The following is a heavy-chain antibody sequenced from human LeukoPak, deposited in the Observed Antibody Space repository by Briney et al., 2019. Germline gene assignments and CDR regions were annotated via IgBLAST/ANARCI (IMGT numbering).Heavy chain of an antibody. CDR3: ARGIVGGAPDY. Sequence: GGSLSLSCAPSGFPLDVSVMRSVRHAPGGGGGWGSLIFGDGGSTYYADSVKGRFSISRDNSKNSLYLQMNSLRAEDTAVYYCARGIVGGAPDYWGQGTLVTVSS. CDR1: GFPLDVSV. V-gene: IGHV3-43*02. D-gene: IGHD3-16*01. CDR2: IFGDGGST. J-gene: IGHJ4*02.